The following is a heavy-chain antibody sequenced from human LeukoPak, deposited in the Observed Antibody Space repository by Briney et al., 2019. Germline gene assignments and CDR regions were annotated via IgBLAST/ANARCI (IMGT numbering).Heavy chain of an antibody. CDR1: GGSISSFY. Sequence: SETLSLTCTVSGGSISSFYWSWIRQPLGKGLEYIGYISYSETTSYNPSLKSRVTISVDTSKNQFSLKLTSVTAADTAVYYCARDKGLPQAFDIWGQGTMVTVSS. D-gene: IGHD5/OR15-5a*01. CDR3: ARDKGLPQAFDI. V-gene: IGHV4-59*01. J-gene: IGHJ3*02. CDR2: ISYSETT.